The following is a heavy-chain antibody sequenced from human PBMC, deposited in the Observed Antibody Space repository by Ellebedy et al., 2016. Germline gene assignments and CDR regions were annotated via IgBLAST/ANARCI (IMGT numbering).Heavy chain of an antibody. D-gene: IGHD4-17*01. CDR2: INGDGSIT. V-gene: IGHV3-74*01. CDR1: GFTFSDYW. Sequence: GGSLRLSCAASGFTFSDYWMHWVRQAPGKGLVWVSRINGDGSITHYADSVKGRFTISRDNSKNTLYLLMNSLRAEDTAVYYCARVLTTDFLAWDYWGQGTLVTVSA. J-gene: IGHJ4*02. CDR3: ARVLTTDFLAWDY.